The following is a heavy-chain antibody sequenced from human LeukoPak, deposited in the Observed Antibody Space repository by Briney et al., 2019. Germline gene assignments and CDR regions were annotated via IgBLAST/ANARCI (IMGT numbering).Heavy chain of an antibody. V-gene: IGHV1-69*13. D-gene: IGHD2-2*01. Sequence: ASVRVSCKASGGTFSIYAISWVRQAPGQGLEWMGGIIPIFGTANYAQKFQGRVTITVDESTSTAYMELSSLRSEDTAVYYCARLGYCSSTSCSPEYWGQGTLVTVSS. CDR1: GGTFSIYA. CDR3: ARLGYCSSTSCSPEY. CDR2: IIPIFGTA. J-gene: IGHJ4*02.